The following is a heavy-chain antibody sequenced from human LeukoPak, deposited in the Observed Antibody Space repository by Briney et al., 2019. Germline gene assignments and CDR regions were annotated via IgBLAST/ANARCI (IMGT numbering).Heavy chain of an antibody. CDR1: GFTFSSYE. J-gene: IGHJ4*02. D-gene: IGHD6-19*01. Sequence: GGSLRLSCGVSGFTFSSYEMNWVRQAPGKGLEWVSYISSVGSTRHYADSVKGRFTISRDSAKNSLYLQMNNLRAEDTAVYYCARERIAVGRGFFDYWGQGTLVTVSS. CDR2: ISSVGSTR. CDR3: ARERIAVGRGFFDY. V-gene: IGHV3-48*03.